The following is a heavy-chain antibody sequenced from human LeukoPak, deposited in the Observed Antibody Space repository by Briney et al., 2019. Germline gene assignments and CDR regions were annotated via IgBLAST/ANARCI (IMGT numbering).Heavy chain of an antibody. CDR3: AKDGSYHDKSGAFDI. D-gene: IGHD1-26*01. CDR2: ISGSGGST. J-gene: IGHJ3*02. CDR1: GFTFSSYA. Sequence: GGSLRLSCAASGFTFSSYAMSWVRQAPGKGLEWVSAISGSGGSTYYADSVKGRFTISRDNSKNTLYLQMNSLRPEDTAVYYCAKDGSYHDKSGAFDIWGQGTMVTVSS. V-gene: IGHV3-23*01.